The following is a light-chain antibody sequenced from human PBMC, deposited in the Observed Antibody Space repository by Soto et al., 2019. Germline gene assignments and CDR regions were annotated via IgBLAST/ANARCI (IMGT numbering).Light chain of an antibody. V-gene: IGLV1-47*01. CDR1: GSNIGNNY. CDR3: AAWDDSLNGRWV. Sequence: QPVLTQPPSASGTPGQRVTISCSGSGSNIGNNYVYWYQQIPGTAPKLLIYRNYQRPSGVPDRFSGSKSGTSASLAISGLRSEDEADYYCAAWDDSLNGRWVFGGGTKVTVL. CDR2: RNY. J-gene: IGLJ3*02.